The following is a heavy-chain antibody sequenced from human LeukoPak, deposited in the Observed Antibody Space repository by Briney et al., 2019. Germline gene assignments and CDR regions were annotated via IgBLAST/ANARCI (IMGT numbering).Heavy chain of an antibody. D-gene: IGHD2-2*01. Sequence: SETLSLTCTVSGGSISSYYWSWIRQPPGKGLEWIGYIYYSGSTNYNPSLKSRVTISVGTSKNQFSLKLSSVTAADAAVYYCARGIYCSSTTCYYYFDYWGRGTLVTVSS. V-gene: IGHV4-59*01. CDR3: ARGIYCSSTTCYYYFDY. J-gene: IGHJ4*02. CDR1: GGSISSYY. CDR2: IYYSGST.